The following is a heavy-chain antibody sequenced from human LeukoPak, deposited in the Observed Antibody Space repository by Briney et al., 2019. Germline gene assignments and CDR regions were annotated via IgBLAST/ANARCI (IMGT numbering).Heavy chain of an antibody. D-gene: IGHD5-12*01. J-gene: IGHJ4*02. CDR3: ARVAYSGYRGIQYYFDY. CDR1: GYTFTGYH. CDR2: INPNSGDT. Sequence: ASVKVSCKASGYTFTGYHMHWVRQAPGQGLGWMGWINPNSGDTNYAQKFQGRVTMTRDTSISTAYMDLSRLRSDDAAVYYCARVAYSGYRGIQYYFDYWGQGTLVTVSS. V-gene: IGHV1-2*02.